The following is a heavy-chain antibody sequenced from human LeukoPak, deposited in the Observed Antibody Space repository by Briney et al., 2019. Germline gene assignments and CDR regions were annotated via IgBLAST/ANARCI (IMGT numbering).Heavy chain of an antibody. CDR2: INHSGST. Sequence: PSETLSLTCAVYGGSFSGYYWSWIRQPPGKGLEWIGEINHSGSTNYNPSLKSRVTISVDTSKNQFSLKLSSVTAADTAVYYCARCSGWCKAPRYDYWGQGTLVTVSS. CDR3: ARCSGWCKAPRYDY. D-gene: IGHD6-19*01. J-gene: IGHJ4*02. V-gene: IGHV4-34*01. CDR1: GGSFSGYY.